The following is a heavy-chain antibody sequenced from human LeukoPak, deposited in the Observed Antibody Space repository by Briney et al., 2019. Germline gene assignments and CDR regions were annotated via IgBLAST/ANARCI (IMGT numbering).Heavy chain of an antibody. CDR1: GGFISSGGYY. J-gene: IGHJ4*02. CDR2: IYYSGST. V-gene: IGHV4-31*03. D-gene: IGHD3-22*01. Sequence: TLSLTCTVSGGFISSGGYYWSWIRQHPGKGLAWIGYIYYSGSTYYNPSLKSRVTISVDTSKNQFSLKLSSVTAADTAVYYCARDSSGYFHDYWGQGTLVTVSS. CDR3: ARDSSGYFHDY.